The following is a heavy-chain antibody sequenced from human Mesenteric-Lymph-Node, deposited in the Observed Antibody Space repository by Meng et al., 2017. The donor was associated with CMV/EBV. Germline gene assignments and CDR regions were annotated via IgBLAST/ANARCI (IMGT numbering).Heavy chain of an antibody. J-gene: IGHJ4*02. CDR3: ARVTMVRGVITSDYFYY. D-gene: IGHD3-10*01. CDR1: GYSISSGYY. V-gene: IGHV4-38-2*02. Sequence: SETLSLTCTVSGYSISSGYYWGWIRQPPGKGLEWIGSIYHSGSTYYNPSLKSRVTISVDTSKNQFSLKLSSVTAADTAVYYCARVTMVRGVITSDYFYYWGQGTLVTVSS. CDR2: IYHSGST.